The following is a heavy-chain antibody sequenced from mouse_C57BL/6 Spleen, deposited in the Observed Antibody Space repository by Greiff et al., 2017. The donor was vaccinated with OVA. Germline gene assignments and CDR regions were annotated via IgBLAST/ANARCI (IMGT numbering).Heavy chain of an antibody. CDR3: AREGNYGSSSAWFAY. Sequence: DVKLVESGGGLVKPGGSLKLSCAASGFTFSSYAMSWVRQTPEKRLEWVATISDGGSYTYYPDNVKGRFTISRDNAKNNLYLQMSHLKSEDTAMYYCAREGNYGSSSAWFAYWGQGTLVTVSA. CDR2: ISDGGSYT. J-gene: IGHJ3*01. CDR1: GFTFSSYA. V-gene: IGHV5-4*01. D-gene: IGHD1-1*01.